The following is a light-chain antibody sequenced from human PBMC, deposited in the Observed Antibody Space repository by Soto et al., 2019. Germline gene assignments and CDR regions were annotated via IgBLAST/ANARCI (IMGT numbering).Light chain of an antibody. CDR1: QSVTNNF. CDR2: GAS. CDR3: QQYGRSPLLYT. J-gene: IGKJ2*01. V-gene: IGKV3-20*01. Sequence: EIVLTQSPGILSLSPGERATLSCRASQSVTNNFLAWYQQKPGQAPRLLIYGASTRAAGVPDRFSGSGSGTDFTLTITRLEPEDFAVYYCQQYGRSPLLYTFGQGTKL.